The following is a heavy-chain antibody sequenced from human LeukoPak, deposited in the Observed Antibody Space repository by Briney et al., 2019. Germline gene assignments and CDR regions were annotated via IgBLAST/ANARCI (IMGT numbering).Heavy chain of an antibody. CDR1: GGSFSGYY. CDR3: ARGSGTTPDY. CDR2: INHSGST. D-gene: IGHD1-1*01. V-gene: IGHV4-34*01. J-gene: IGHJ4*02. Sequence: PSETLSLTCAVYGGSFSGYYWSWIRQPPGRGLEWIGEINHSGSTNYNPSLKSRVTISVDTSKNQFSLKLSSVTAADTAVYYCARGSGTTPDYWGQGTLVTVSS.